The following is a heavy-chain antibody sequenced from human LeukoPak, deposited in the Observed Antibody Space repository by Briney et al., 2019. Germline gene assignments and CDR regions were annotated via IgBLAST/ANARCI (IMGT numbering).Heavy chain of an antibody. V-gene: IGHV1-18*01. J-gene: IGHJ4*02. D-gene: IGHD6-13*01. CDR3: ARTGIAAAGTSGEIDY. Sequence: ASVKVSCKASGYTFTSYGISWVRQDPGQGLEWMGWISAYNGNTNYAQKLQGRVTMTTDTSTSTAYMELRSLRSDDTAVYYCARTGIAAAGTSGEIDYWGQGTLVTVSS. CDR2: ISAYNGNT. CDR1: GYTFTSYG.